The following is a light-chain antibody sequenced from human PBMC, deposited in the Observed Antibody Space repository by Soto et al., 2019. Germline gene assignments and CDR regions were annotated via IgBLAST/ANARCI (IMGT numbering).Light chain of an antibody. Sequence: EIVMTQSPDTLSVSRGERASLSCRASQSVMTKLAWYQKKPGQAPRLLMYSASIRATGIPARFSGSGSGTEFSLTISSLQPEDFAIYYCQQYSDWPPWTFGQGTKVDTK. CDR3: QQYSDWPPWT. CDR1: QSVMTK. J-gene: IGKJ1*01. V-gene: IGKV3-15*01. CDR2: SAS.